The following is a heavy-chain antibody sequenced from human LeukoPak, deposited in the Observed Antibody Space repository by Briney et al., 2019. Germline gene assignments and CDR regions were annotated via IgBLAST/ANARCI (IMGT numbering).Heavy chain of an antibody. J-gene: IGHJ4*02. CDR3: ARLGGYTYPDY. Sequence: SQPLSLTCTVSGGSISSSSYYWGWIRQPPGKGLEWIGSIYYSGSTYYNPSLKSRVTISVDTSNNQFSLKLSSVTAADTAVYYCARLGGYTYPDYWGQGTLVTVS. D-gene: IGHD3-16*01. V-gene: IGHV4-39*01. CDR1: GGSISSSSYY. CDR2: IYYSGST.